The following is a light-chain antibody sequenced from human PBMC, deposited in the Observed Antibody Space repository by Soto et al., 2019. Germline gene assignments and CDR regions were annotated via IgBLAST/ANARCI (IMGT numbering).Light chain of an antibody. CDR2: EVN. J-gene: IGLJ3*02. V-gene: IGLV2-23*02. CDR3: CSYVGSSTFE. CDR1: SSDVGTYNL. Sequence: QSALTQPASVSGSPGQSITISCTGTSSDVGTYNLVSWYQHHPGKAPKLMIYEVNKRPSGVSNRFSGSKSGNTASLTISGFQAEDEADYYFCSYVGSSTFEFGGGTKLTVL.